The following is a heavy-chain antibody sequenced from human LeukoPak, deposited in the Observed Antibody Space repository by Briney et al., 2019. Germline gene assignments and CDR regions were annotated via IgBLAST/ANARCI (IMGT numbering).Heavy chain of an antibody. V-gene: IGHV3-23*01. D-gene: IGHD3-3*01. J-gene: IGHJ3*02. CDR2: ISGSGGST. CDR3: AKVYYDFWSGYSVDAFDI. Sequence: GGSLRLSCAASVFTFSGDAMTWVRQAPGKGVEWVSAISGSGGSTSYAHSVKGRFTISTHTSTNTLYLQMNSLRAEDTAVYYCAKVYYDFWSGYSVDAFDIWGQGTMVTVSS. CDR1: VFTFSGDA.